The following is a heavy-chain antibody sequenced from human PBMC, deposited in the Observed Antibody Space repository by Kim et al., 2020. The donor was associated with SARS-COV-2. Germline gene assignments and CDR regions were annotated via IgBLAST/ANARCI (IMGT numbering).Heavy chain of an antibody. CDR3: ARTPIKSAQPYDFDS. D-gene: IGHD4-17*01. CDR1: GGSISSGGYY. CDR2: IYYTGGT. V-gene: IGHV4-31*03. Sequence: SETLSLTCTVSGGSISSGGYYWSWIRQLPEKGLEWIGYIYYTGGTHSSASLKSRITMSVDTSKNQFSLKLSSVTAADTAVYYCARTPIKSAQPYDFDSWG. J-gene: IGHJ4*01.